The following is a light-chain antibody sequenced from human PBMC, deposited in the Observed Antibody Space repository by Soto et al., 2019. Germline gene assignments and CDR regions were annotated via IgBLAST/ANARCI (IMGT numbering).Light chain of an antibody. CDR1: SSDVGSYNL. CDR3: CLYAGSSTYV. J-gene: IGLJ1*01. CDR2: EGS. V-gene: IGLV2-23*01. Sequence: QSALAQPASVSGSPGQSITISCTGTSSDVGSYNLVSWYQQHPGKAPKLIIYEGSKRPSGVSNRFSGSKSGNTASLTISGLQAEDEADYYCCLYAGSSTYVFGTGTKVTVL.